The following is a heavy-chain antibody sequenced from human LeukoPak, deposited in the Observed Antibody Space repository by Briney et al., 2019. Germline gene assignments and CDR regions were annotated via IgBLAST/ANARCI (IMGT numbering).Heavy chain of an antibody. CDR1: RFTFSSYS. J-gene: IGHJ4*02. Sequence: GGSLRLSCAASRFTFSSYSMNWVRQAPGKGLEWVSYISSSSTIYYADSVKGRFTISRDNAKNSLNLQMNSLRAEDTAVYYCARGQLEWLFGSNNRDSIFDYWGQGTLVTVSS. V-gene: IGHV3-48*01. CDR3: ARGQLEWLFGSNNRDSIFDY. CDR2: ISSSSTI. D-gene: IGHD3-3*01.